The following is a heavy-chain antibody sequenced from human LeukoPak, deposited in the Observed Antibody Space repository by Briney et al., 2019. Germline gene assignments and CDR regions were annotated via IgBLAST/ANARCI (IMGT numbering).Heavy chain of an antibody. CDR3: ARGGYCSGGSCYLDY. CDR2: IIPFLGTT. J-gene: IGHJ4*02. Sequence: GASVKVSCKASGGVFTTYAISWVRQAPGQGLEWMGSIIPFLGTTNYAQKFQGRVTITADEPTRTAYMELSSLRSEDTAVYYCARGGYCSGGSCYLDYWGQGTLVTVSS. V-gene: IGHV1-69*11. D-gene: IGHD2-15*01. CDR1: GGVFTTYA.